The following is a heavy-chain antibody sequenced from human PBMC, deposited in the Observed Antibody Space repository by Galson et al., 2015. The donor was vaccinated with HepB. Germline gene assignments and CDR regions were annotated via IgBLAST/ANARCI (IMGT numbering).Heavy chain of an antibody. V-gene: IGHV3-23*01. D-gene: IGHD3-9*01. CDR2: ISGSGGST. Sequence: SLRLSCAASGFTFSSYAMSWVRQAPGKGLEWVSAISGSGGSTYYADSVKGRFTISRDNSKNTLYLQMNSQRAEDTAVYYCAKATGTYYYYGMDVWGQGTTVTVSS. CDR3: AKATGTYYYYGMDV. J-gene: IGHJ6*02. CDR1: GFTFSSYA.